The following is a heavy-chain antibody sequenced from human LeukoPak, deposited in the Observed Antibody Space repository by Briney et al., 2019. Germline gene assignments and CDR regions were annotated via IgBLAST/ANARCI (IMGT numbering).Heavy chain of an antibody. CDR2: ISSSSSYL. V-gene: IGHV3-21*01. J-gene: IGHJ4*02. CDR1: GFTFSSYS. CDR3: ARTNYDILTGYYAYYFDY. D-gene: IGHD3-9*01. Sequence: GGSLRLSCAASGFTFSSYSINWVRQAPGKGLEWVSSISSSSSYLYYADSVKGRFTISRDNAKNSLYLQMNSLRAEDTAVYYCARTNYDILTGYYAYYFDYWGQGTLVTVSS.